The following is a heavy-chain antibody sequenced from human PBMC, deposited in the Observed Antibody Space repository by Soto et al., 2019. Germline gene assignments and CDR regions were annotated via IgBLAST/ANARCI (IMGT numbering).Heavy chain of an antibody. J-gene: IGHJ5*02. CDR1: GGSISSSSYF. CDR2: IYYSGST. D-gene: IGHD3-10*01. Sequence: SETLSLTCTVSGGSISSSSYFWGWIRQPPGKGLEWIGSIYYSGSTYYNPSLKSRVTISVDTSKNQFSLKLSSVTAADTAVYYCARHMGSGFRWFDPWGQGTRVTVSS. CDR3: ARHMGSGFRWFDP. V-gene: IGHV4-39*01.